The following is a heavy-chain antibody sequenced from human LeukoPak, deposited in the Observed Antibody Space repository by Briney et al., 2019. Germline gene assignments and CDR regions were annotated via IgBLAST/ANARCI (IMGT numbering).Heavy chain of an antibody. CDR3: AREKSIVGATWNWYHYYYMDV. CDR2: IIPIFGTA. CDR1: GGTFSSYA. V-gene: IGHV1-69*13. Sequence: GASVKVSCKASGGTFSSYAISWVRQAPGQGLEWMGGIIPIFGTANYAQKFQGRVTITADESTSTAYMELSSLRSEDTAVYYCAREKSIVGATWNWYHYYYMDVWGKGTTVTVSS. J-gene: IGHJ6*03. D-gene: IGHD1-26*01.